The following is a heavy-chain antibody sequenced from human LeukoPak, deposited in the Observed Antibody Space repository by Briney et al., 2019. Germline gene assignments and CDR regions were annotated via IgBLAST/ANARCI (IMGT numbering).Heavy chain of an antibody. CDR1: GFTFSDYY. CDR2: MSSRGYPI. Sequence: GGSLRLSCLASGFTFSDYYMSWVRQAPGKGLEWISYMSSRGYPIYYADSVKGRFTISRDNAKNTLYLQMHNLRADDTTVYFCARVGIALASPFDHWGLGTLVAVSS. D-gene: IGHD1-1*01. CDR3: ARVGIALASPFDH. J-gene: IGHJ4*02. V-gene: IGHV3-11*01.